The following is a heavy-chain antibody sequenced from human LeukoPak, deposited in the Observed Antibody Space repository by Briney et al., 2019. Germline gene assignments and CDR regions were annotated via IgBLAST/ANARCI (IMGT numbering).Heavy chain of an antibody. J-gene: IGHJ3*02. CDR3: AREQDYYDSTGGNDAFDI. D-gene: IGHD3-22*01. V-gene: IGHV3-30-3*01. CDR2: ISYDGSNK. Sequence: GRSLRLSCAASGFTFSSYAMHWVRQAPGKGLEGVAVISYDGSNKYYADSVKGRFTISRDNSKNTLYLQMNSLRAEDTAVYYCAREQDYYDSTGGNDAFDIWGQGTMVTVSS. CDR1: GFTFSSYA.